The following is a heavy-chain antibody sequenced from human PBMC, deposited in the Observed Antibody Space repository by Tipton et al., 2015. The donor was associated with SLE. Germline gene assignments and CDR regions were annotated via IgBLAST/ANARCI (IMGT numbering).Heavy chain of an antibody. CDR1: GGSISSYY. CDR3: ARNEVPAVTGYYYMDF. V-gene: IGHV4-4*07. Sequence: GLVKPSETLSLTCTVSGGSISSYYWSWIRQPAGKGLGWIGRIYTSGSTNYNPSLKSRVTISVDTSKNQFSLKLSSVTAADTAVYYCARNEVPAVTGYYYMDFWGKGTTVTVSS. J-gene: IGHJ6*03. CDR2: IYTSGST. D-gene: IGHD2-2*01.